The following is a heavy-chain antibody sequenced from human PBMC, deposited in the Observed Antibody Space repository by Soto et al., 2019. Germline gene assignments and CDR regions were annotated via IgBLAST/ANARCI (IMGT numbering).Heavy chain of an antibody. D-gene: IGHD2-2*01. CDR3: ARDTNGYYYYYYMDV. J-gene: IGHJ6*03. V-gene: IGHV3-48*01. Sequence: PGGSLRLSCAASGFTFSSYSMNWVRQAPGKGLEWVSYISSSSSTIYYADSVKGRFTISRDNAKNSLYLQMNSLRAEDTAVYYCARDTNGYYYYYYMDVWGKGTTVTVSS. CDR1: GFTFSSYS. CDR2: ISSSSSTI.